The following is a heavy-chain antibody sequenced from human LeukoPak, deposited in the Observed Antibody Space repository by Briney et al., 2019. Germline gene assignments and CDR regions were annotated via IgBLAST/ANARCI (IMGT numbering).Heavy chain of an antibody. D-gene: IGHD3-3*02. J-gene: IGHJ4*02. Sequence: ASVKVSCKASGGTFTSYAISWVRQAPGQGHEWMGGIIPIFGTANYAQKFQGRVTITTDESTSTAYMELSSLRSEDTAVYYCARSVGFLEWLSLDYWGQGTLVTVSS. CDR2: IIPIFGTA. CDR3: ARSVGFLEWLSLDY. V-gene: IGHV1-69*05. CDR1: GGTFTSYA.